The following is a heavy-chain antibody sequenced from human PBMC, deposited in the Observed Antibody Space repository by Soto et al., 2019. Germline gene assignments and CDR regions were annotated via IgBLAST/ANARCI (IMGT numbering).Heavy chain of an antibody. CDR2: IIPIFGTA. Sequence: SVKVSCKAYGGTYSSHAISWVRQTPGQGLEWMGGIIPIFGTANYAQKFQGRVTITADESTSTAYMELSSLRSEDTAVYYCARIPMGVVVPAAIFGSKYGMDVWGQGTTVTGSS. J-gene: IGHJ6*02. CDR1: GGTYSSHA. CDR3: ARIPMGVVVPAAIFGSKYGMDV. V-gene: IGHV1-69*13. D-gene: IGHD2-2*01.